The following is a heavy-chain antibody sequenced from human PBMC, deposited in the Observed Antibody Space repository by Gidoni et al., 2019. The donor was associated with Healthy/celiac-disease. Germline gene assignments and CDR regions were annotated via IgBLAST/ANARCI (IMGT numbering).Heavy chain of an antibody. CDR1: GFPFSSYE. CDR3: ARAVDSYGPFDY. J-gene: IGHJ4*02. D-gene: IGHD5-18*01. CDR2: ISSSGSTI. Sequence: EVQLVASGGGLVQHGWSLRLSCAASGFPFSSYEMNWVRQAPGKVLEWVSYISSSGSTIYYADSVKGRFTIARDNAKNSLYLQMNSLRAEDTAVYYCARAVDSYGPFDYWGQGTLVTVSS. V-gene: IGHV3-48*03.